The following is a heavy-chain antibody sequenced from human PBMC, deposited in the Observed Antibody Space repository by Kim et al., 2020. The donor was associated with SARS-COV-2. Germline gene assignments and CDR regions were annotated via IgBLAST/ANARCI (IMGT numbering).Heavy chain of an antibody. D-gene: IGHD3-10*01. J-gene: IGHJ4*02. CDR3: ARGQRANYGWFDY. Sequence: YAYSVKGRFTISRDNSKNTLYLQMNSLRTEDTAVYYCARGQRANYGWFDYWGQGTLVTVSS. V-gene: IGHV3-30*01.